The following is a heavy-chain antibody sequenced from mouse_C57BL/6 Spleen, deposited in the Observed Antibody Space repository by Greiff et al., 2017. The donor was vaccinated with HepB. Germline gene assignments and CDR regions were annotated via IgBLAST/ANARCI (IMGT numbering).Heavy chain of an antibody. J-gene: IGHJ1*03. CDR2: IYPRDGST. Sequence: VMLVESGPELVKPGASVKLSCKASGYTFTSYDINWVKQRPGQGLEWIGGIYPRDGSTKYNEKFKGKATLTVDTSSSTAYMELHSLTSEDSAVYFCARERAYYDYDEGYFDVWGTGTTVTVSS. CDR1: GYTFTSYD. CDR3: ARERAYYDYDEGYFDV. V-gene: IGHV1-85*01. D-gene: IGHD2-4*01.